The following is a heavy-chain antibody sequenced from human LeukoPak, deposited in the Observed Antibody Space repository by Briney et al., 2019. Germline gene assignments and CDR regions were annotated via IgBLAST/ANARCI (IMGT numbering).Heavy chain of an antibody. J-gene: IGHJ4*02. Sequence: GGSLRLSCEASGFTFGSHAMYWVRQAPGKGLEWVAGIFGSGGSPHYADPVKGRFTISRDNSRNTLYLQMNSLRAEDTAVNYCAKKVTMIVVVTPFDYWGQGTLVTVSS. CDR3: AKKVTMIVVVTPFDY. D-gene: IGHD3-22*01. CDR1: GFTFGSHA. CDR2: IFGSGGSP. V-gene: IGHV3-23*01.